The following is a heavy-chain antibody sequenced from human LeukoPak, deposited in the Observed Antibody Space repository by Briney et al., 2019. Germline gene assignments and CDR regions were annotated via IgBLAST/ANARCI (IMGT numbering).Heavy chain of an antibody. J-gene: IGHJ4*02. D-gene: IGHD6-13*01. V-gene: IGHV3-48*02. CDR2: ISTSSTTR. CDR1: GFTFGDYG. Sequence: PGGSLRLSCAASGFTFGDYGMSWVRQAAGKGLEWVSYISTSSTTRFYADFVKGRFTISRDNAQNSLYLQMNSLREEDTAVYFCASEAAGPIDYWGQGTLVTVSS. CDR3: ASEAAGPIDY.